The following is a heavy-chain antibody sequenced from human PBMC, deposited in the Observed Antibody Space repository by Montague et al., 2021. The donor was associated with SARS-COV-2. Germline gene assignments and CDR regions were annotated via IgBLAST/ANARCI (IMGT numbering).Heavy chain of an antibody. D-gene: IGHD1-1*01. V-gene: IGHV4-39*07. Sequence: SETLSLTCTVSGGSISSTNYYWGLIRQPPGKGLEWIGSINYRGTTHYNPSLKSRVTMSVGTSKSQFSLELSSVTAADTAIYYCARFRTWNHLYGMDVWGQGTTVIVSS. J-gene: IGHJ6*02. CDR2: INYRGTT. CDR3: ARFRTWNHLYGMDV. CDR1: GGSISSTNYY.